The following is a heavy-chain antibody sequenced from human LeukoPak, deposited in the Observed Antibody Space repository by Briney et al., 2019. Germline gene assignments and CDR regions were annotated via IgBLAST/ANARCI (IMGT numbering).Heavy chain of an antibody. V-gene: IGHV3-30*14. D-gene: IGHD1-26*01. J-gene: IGHJ4*02. CDR3: ARDRSGSRRGFDY. CDR2: ISYDGSNE. Sequence: PGGSLRLSCAASGFNFRSYAMHWVRQAPGKGLERVAVISYDGSNEDYTDSVKGRFTISRDNSKNTLYLQMNSLRAEDTAVYYCARDRSGSRRGFDYWGQGTLVTVSS. CDR1: GFNFRSYA.